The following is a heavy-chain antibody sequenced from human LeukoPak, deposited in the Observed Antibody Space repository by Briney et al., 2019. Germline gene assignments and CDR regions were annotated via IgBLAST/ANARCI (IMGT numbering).Heavy chain of an antibody. J-gene: IGHJ1*01. CDR3: AYDSSGYYYFQH. CDR2: IYSGGST. D-gene: IGHD3-22*01. Sequence: GGSLRLSCAASGFTVSSNYMSWVRQAPGKGLEWVSVIYSGGSTYYADSVKGRFTISRDNSKNTLYLQMNSQRAEDTAVYYCAYDSSGYYYFQHWGQGTLVTVSS. CDR1: GFTVSSNY. V-gene: IGHV3-66*01.